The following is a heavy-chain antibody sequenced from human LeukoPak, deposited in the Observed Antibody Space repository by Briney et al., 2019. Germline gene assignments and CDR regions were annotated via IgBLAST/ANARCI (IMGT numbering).Heavy chain of an antibody. Sequence: GGSLRLSCAAFGFTFSSYSMNWVRQAPGKGLEWLSYTTSSGGTIYYADSVKGRFTISRDNAKHSLYLQMSSLREEDTAVYYCARDRGELLDYWGQGTLVTVSS. D-gene: IGHD3-10*01. CDR3: ARDRGELLDY. CDR1: GFTFSSYS. CDR2: TTSSGGTI. J-gene: IGHJ4*02. V-gene: IGHV3-48*02.